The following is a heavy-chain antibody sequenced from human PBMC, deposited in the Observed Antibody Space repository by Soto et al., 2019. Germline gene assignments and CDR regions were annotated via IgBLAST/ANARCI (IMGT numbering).Heavy chain of an antibody. CDR2: IYYSGST. Sequence: QVQLQESGPGLVKPSQTLSLTCTVSGGSISSGDYYWSWIRQPPGKGLEWIGYIYYSGSTYYNPSLKSRVTISGDTAKNQFSLKLSSVTAADTAVYYCARAIAVVYGGIRDMDVWGQGTTVTVSS. CDR3: ARAIAVVYGGIRDMDV. V-gene: IGHV4-30-4*01. D-gene: IGHD6-19*01. J-gene: IGHJ6*02. CDR1: GGSISSGDYY.